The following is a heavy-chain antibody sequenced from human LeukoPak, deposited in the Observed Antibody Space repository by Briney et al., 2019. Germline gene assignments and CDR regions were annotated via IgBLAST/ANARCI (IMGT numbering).Heavy chain of an antibody. CDR1: GYTFTSYY. J-gene: IGHJ4*02. CDR2: INPNSGGT. V-gene: IGHV1-2*06. CDR3: ARVLGNDLGLGGY. Sequence: GASVKVSCKASGYTFTSYYMHWVRQAPGQGLEWMGRINPNSGGTNYAQKFQGRVTMTRDTSISTAYMELSRLRSDDTAVYYCARVLGNDLGLGGYWGQGTLVTASS. D-gene: IGHD5-12*01.